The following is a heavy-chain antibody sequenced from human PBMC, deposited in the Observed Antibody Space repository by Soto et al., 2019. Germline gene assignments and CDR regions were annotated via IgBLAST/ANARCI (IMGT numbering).Heavy chain of an antibody. CDR1: GDTFSSYA. Sequence: QVQLVQSGAEVKKPGSSVKVSCKASGDTFSSYAISLVRQAPGQGLEWMGGIITIFGTANYAQKFQGRVTITADESTSTAYMDLSSLRSEDTAVYYGARGVVPAENEEYYFDYWGHGTLVTVSS. V-gene: IGHV1-69*01. D-gene: IGHD2-2*01. J-gene: IGHJ4*01. CDR2: IITIFGTA. CDR3: ARGVVPAENEEYYFDY.